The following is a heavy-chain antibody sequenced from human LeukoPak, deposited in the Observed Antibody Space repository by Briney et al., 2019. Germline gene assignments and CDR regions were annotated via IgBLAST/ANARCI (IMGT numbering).Heavy chain of an antibody. CDR2: IYYSGST. V-gene: IGHV4-39*07. CDR1: GGSISSSSYY. CDR3: ARDRSDSSSWYDLDLDLGTKTPESAFDI. Sequence: SETLSLTCTVSGGSISSSSYYWGWIRQPPGKGLEWIGSIYYSGSTYYNPSLKSRVTISVDTSKNQFSLKLSSVTAADTAVYYCARDRSDSSSWYDLDLDLGTKTPESAFDIWGQGTMDTVSS. J-gene: IGHJ3*02. D-gene: IGHD6-13*01.